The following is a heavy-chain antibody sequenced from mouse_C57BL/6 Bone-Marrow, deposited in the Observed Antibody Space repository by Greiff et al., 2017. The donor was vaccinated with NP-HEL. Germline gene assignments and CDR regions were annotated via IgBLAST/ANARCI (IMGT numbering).Heavy chain of an antibody. J-gene: IGHJ2*01. Sequence: EVQLQQSGPVLVKPGASVKMSCKASGYTFTDYYMNWVKQSHGKSLEWIGVINPYNGGTSYNQKFKGKATLTVDKSSSTAYMELNSLTSEDSAVYYCARGIYYYGSSEDYWGQGTTLTVSS. D-gene: IGHD1-1*01. CDR2: INPYNGGT. CDR1: GYTFTDYY. CDR3: ARGIYYYGSSEDY. V-gene: IGHV1-19*01.